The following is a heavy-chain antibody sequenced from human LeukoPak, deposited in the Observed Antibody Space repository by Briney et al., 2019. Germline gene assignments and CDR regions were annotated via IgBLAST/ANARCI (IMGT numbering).Heavy chain of an antibody. D-gene: IGHD2-8*01. V-gene: IGHV1-46*01. J-gene: IGHJ5*02. CDR1: GYTFTSYH. CDR2: INPSGGST. Sequence: ASVKVSCKASGYTFTSYHMHWVRQAPGQGLEWMGIINPSGGSTSYAQKFQGRVTMTRDMSTSTVYMELSSLRSEDTAVYYCARGPYCTNGVCYTVDWFDPWGQGTLVTVSS. CDR3: ARGPYCTNGVCYTVDWFDP.